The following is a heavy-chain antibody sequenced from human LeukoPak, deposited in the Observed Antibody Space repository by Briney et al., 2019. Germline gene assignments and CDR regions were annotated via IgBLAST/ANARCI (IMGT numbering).Heavy chain of an antibody. J-gene: IGHJ4*02. D-gene: IGHD5-24*01. CDR3: ARGREVEFDS. CDR2: IRSDGGAT. Sequence: GGSLRLSCAGSGFSFSIYALHWVRQAPGKGLEYVSGIRSDGGATYYADSVKGRFTISRDNSKDTLSLQMGGLRAEDMAVYYCARGREVEFDSWGQGTLVTVSS. V-gene: IGHV3-64*02. CDR1: GFSFSIYA.